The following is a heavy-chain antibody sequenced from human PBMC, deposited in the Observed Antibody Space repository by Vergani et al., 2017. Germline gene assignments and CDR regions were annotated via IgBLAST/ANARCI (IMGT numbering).Heavy chain of an antibody. CDR2: IKEDESKK. Sequence: EVQLVESGGGLVQLGGSLRLSCAASGFSFSAYWMNWVRQAPGKGLEWVANIKEDESKKYYVDSVKGRFTISRDNADNSLYLQMNSLRADDTAVYYCAGDYNQHMDVWGEGTTVTVPS. V-gene: IGHV3-7*01. CDR3: AGDYNQHMDV. J-gene: IGHJ6*03. D-gene: IGHD5-24*01. CDR1: GFSFSAYW.